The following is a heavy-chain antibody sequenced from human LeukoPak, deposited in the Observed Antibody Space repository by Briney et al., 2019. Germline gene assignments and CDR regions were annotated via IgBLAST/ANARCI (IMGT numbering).Heavy chain of an antibody. V-gene: IGHV3-30*03. D-gene: IGHD1-26*01. Sequence: GSSLRLSCVASGFTFTSYGIHWVRQAPDKGLEWVAVIAYDGNTKYHADSVKGRFAISRDNSKNTLYLQMNILRTEDTAVYYCARGRGRIVGPSLDDYWGPGTLVTVSS. CDR2: IAYDGNTK. J-gene: IGHJ4*02. CDR1: GFTFTSYG. CDR3: ARGRGRIVGPSLDDY.